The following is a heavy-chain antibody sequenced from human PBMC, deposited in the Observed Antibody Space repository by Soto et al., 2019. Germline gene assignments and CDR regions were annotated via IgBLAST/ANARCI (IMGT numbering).Heavy chain of an antibody. CDR1: GGSISSSNW. CDR3: ARGVNDWVDAFDV. J-gene: IGHJ3*01. V-gene: IGHV4-4*02. Sequence: QVQLQESGPGLVKPSATLSLTCAVSGGSISSSNWWSWVSQPPGKGLEWIGEIYHSGSPNYNPTLTSRVTMSVDKSKNQCSLKVSSVTAADTAVYYCARGVNDWVDAFDVWGQGSMVTVSS. CDR2: IYHSGSP. D-gene: IGHD3-9*01.